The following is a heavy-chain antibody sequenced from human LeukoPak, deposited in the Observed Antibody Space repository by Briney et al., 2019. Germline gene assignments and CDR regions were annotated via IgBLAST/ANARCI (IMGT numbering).Heavy chain of an antibody. J-gene: IGHJ4*02. Sequence: PSETLSLTCTVSGGSISSNSYSWGWIRQPPGKGLEWIGSIYYTGSTYYNPSLKSRVTISVDTSKNQFSLKLSSVTAADTAVYYCARAEHAGPIDYWGQGTLVTVSS. CDR1: GGSISSNSYS. D-gene: IGHD1/OR15-1a*01. CDR3: ARAEHAGPIDY. CDR2: IYYTGST. V-gene: IGHV4-39*07.